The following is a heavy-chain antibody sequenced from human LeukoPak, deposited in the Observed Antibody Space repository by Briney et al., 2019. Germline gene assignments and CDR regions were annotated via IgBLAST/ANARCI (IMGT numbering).Heavy chain of an antibody. CDR3: AKALSATDRYYYGMDV. CDR2: ISYDGSNK. J-gene: IGHJ6*02. Sequence: AGGSLRLSCAASGFTFSSYGMHWVRQAPGKGLEWVAVISYDGSNKYYADSVKGRFTISRDNSKNTLYLQMNSLRAEDTAVYYCAKALSATDRYYYGMDVWGQGTTVTVSS. D-gene: IGHD1-26*01. CDR1: GFTFSSYG. V-gene: IGHV3-30*18.